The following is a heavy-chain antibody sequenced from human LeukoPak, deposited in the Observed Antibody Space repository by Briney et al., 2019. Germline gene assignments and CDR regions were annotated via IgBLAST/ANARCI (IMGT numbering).Heavy chain of an antibody. CDR2: IHYTGST. CDR3: ARGRYGDYDGGRGLYYSDY. V-gene: IGHV4-59*12. D-gene: IGHD4-17*01. J-gene: IGHJ4*02. CDR1: GGSINSYY. Sequence: PSETLSLTCTVSGGSINSYYCSWIWNPPAPGMDLNGHIHYTGSTNYNPSLKSRVTISVDTSKNQFSLKLSSVTAADTAVYYCARGRYGDYDGGRGLYYSDYWGQGTLVTVSS.